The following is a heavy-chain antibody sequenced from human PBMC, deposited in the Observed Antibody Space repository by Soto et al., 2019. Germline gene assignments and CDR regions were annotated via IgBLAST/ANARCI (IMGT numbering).Heavy chain of an antibody. CDR1: GFTFSGSA. V-gene: IGHV3-73*02. CDR3: ARDGSRYCTNGVCYRDY. Sequence: VQLVESGGGLVQPGGSLKLSCAASGFTFSGSAMHWVRQASGKGLEWVGRIRSKANSYATVYAASVKGRFTISRDDSKNTAYLQMNSLRAEDTAVYYCARDGSRYCTNGVCYRDYWGQGTLVTVSS. CDR2: IRSKANSYAT. D-gene: IGHD2-8*01. J-gene: IGHJ4*02.